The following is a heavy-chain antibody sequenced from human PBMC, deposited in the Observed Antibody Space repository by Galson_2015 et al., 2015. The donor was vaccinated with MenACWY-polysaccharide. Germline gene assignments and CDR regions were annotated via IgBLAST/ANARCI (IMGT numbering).Heavy chain of an antibody. V-gene: IGHV3-23*01. CDR2: IGGSGSNT. J-gene: IGHJ4*02. Sequence: SLRLSCAASGFTFSNYAMSWVRQAPGKGLEWVSIIGGSGSNTHYADSVKGRFTISRDNSKNTLSLQMNSLRAEDTAVYYCARVRYSTGKYQFDYWGQGTLVAVSS. CDR3: ARVRYSTGKYQFDY. D-gene: IGHD2-2*01. CDR1: GFTFSNYA.